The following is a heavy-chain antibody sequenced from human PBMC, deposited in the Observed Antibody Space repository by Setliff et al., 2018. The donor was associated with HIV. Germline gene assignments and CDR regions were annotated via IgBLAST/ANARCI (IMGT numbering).Heavy chain of an antibody. D-gene: IGHD2-15*01. V-gene: IGHV4-39*01. CDR1: GDSISSSIYY. CDR2: IYYTGSP. J-gene: IGHJ6*03. CDR3: ARGGGTSPPIDYHYYIDV. Sequence: SETLSLTCTVSGDSISSSIYYWGWVRQPPGKGLEWIGGIYYTGSPFYNPSLKSRVTISVDTSNNQFSLKLSSVTAADTAVYYCARGGGTSPPIDYHYYIDVWGKGTTVTVSS.